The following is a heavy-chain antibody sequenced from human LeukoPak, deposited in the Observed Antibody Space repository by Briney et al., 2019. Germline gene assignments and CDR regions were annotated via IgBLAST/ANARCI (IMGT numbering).Heavy chain of an antibody. V-gene: IGHV4-61*02. D-gene: IGHD3-10*01. Sequence: SQTLSLTCTVSGGSVSSDNSYWNWIRQPAGKGLEWIGRIYADESSTYNPSLKSRVTISVDTSKNQFSLRLTSMTAADTAVYYCARGYYYRRWGQGTLVTVSS. CDR2: IYADESS. CDR1: GGSVSSDNSY. CDR3: ARGYYYRR. J-gene: IGHJ4*02.